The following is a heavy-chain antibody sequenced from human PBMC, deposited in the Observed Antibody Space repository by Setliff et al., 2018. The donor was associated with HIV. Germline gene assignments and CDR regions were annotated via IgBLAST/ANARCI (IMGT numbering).Heavy chain of an antibody. CDR2: INHSGST. CDR3: ARGGGFYYYTDV. Sequence: SETLSLTCTVSGGSISSGGYYWSWIRQPPGKGLEWIGEINHSGSTNYNPSLKSRVTISVDTSKNQFSLKLSSVTAADTAVYYCARGGGFYYYTDVWGKGTTVTV. D-gene: IGHD3-16*01. CDR1: GGSISSGGYY. J-gene: IGHJ6*03. V-gene: IGHV4-39*07.